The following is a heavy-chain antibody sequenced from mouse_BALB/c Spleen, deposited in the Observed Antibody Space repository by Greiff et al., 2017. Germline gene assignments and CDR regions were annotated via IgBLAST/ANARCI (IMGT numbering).Heavy chain of an antibody. V-gene: IGHV5-6-4*01. CDR3: TRGVYGNWFAY. D-gene: IGHD2-10*02. CDR2: ISSGGSYT. Sequence: EVMLVESGGGLVKPGGSLKLSCAASGFTFSSYTMSWVRQTPEKRLEWVATISSGGSYTYYPDSVKGRFTISRDNAKNTLYLQMSSLKSEDTAMYYCTRGVYGNWFAYWGQGTLVTVSA. CDR1: GFTFSSYT. J-gene: IGHJ3*01.